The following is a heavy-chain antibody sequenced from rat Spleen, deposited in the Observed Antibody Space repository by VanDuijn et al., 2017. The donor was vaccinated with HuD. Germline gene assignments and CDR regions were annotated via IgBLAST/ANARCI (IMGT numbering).Heavy chain of an antibody. CDR2: ISYDGSST. J-gene: IGHJ3*01. CDR1: GFTFSDYG. V-gene: IGHV5-22*01. CDR3: ARGNWFAY. Sequence: EVQLVESGGGLVQPGRSMRLSCAASGFTFSDYGMAWVLQAPTKGLVWVATISYDGSSTYYGDSVKGRFTISRDNAKSTLYLQMNSLRAEDTATYYCARGNWFAYWGQGTLVTVSS.